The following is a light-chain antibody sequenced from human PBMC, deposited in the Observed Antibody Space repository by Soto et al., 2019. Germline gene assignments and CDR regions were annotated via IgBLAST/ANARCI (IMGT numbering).Light chain of an antibody. V-gene: IGKV3-15*01. CDR1: QSVRSN. CDR3: QQYNNWPYT. CDR2: GAS. J-gene: IGKJ2*01. Sequence: EIVMTQSPATLSVSPGERAALSCRASQSVRSNLAWYQQKPGQAPRLLIYGASTGATGFPARFSGSGSGTEFTLTISILQSEDFAVYYWQQYNNWPYTFGQGTKLEIK.